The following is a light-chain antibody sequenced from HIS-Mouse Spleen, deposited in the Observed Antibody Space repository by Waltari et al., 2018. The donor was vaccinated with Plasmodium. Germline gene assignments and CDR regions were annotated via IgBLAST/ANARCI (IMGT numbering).Light chain of an antibody. V-gene: IGLV2-23*03. J-gene: IGLJ3*02. Sequence: QSVLTQPASVAGSPGQSTTISCTATSRDVGSYNLVSWYQQHPGKAPKLMIYEGRKRPSGVSNRFSGSKSGNTASLTISGLQAEDEADYYCCSYAGSSTFVFGGGTKLTVL. CDR1: SRDVGSYNL. CDR3: CSYAGSSTFV. CDR2: EGR.